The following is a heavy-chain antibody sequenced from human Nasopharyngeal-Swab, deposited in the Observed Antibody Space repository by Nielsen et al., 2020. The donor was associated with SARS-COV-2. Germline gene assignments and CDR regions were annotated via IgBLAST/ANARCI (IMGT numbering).Heavy chain of an antibody. CDR1: GYTFTSYG. Sequence: ASVKVSCKASGYTFTSYGISWVRQAPGQGLEWMGWISAYNGNTNYAQKLQGRVTMTTDTSTSTAYMELRSLRSDDTAVYYCARDASGDFWSGPGDIWGQGTMVTVSS. V-gene: IGHV1-18*01. CDR3: ARDASGDFWSGPGDI. CDR2: ISAYNGNT. D-gene: IGHD3-3*01. J-gene: IGHJ3*02.